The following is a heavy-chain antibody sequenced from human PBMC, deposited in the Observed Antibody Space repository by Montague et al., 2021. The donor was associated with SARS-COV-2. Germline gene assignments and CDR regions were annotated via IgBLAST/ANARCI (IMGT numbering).Heavy chain of an antibody. CDR1: GGSISSNNYY. D-gene: IGHD5-12*01. CDR3: ARRGRKLLPVATTIGGFDI. J-gene: IGHJ3*02. Sequence: SETLSLTCTVSGGSISSNNYYWDWLRQPPGKGLEWIGIIYDSGSNYYNPSLKSRVTISVDTSKNHFSLKLNSVTAADTAVYYCARRGRKLLPVATTIGGFDIWGQGTMVTVSS. V-gene: IGHV4-39*02. CDR2: IYDSGSN.